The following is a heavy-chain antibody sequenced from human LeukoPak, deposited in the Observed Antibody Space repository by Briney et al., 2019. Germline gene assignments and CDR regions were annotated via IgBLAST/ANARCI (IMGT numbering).Heavy chain of an antibody. CDR1: GYAFSNYG. J-gene: IGHJ6*03. V-gene: IGHV5-51*04. CDR2: SYPSDSDT. Sequence: KVSCKASGYAFSNYGISWVRQAPGQGLEWMGISYPSDSDTRYSPSFQGQVTISVDKPITTAYLQWSSLKASDTAMYYCARIEGNYYYYMDVWGKGTTVTVSS. CDR3: ARIEGNYYYYMDV.